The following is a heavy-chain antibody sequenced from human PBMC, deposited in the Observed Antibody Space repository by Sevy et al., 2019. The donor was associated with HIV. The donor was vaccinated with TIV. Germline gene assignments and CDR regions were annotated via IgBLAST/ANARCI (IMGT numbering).Heavy chain of an antibody. CDR3: ASRERGGGDTALGY. CDR2: ISSSSSTT. J-gene: IGHJ4*02. D-gene: IGHD5-18*01. CDR1: GVTFSSYS. Sequence: LSLTCAASGVTFSSYSMNWVRQAPGKGLEWVSYISSSSSTTYYADSVKGRFTISRDNAKNSLYLQMNSLRDEDTAVYYCASRERGGGDTALGYWGQGTLVTVSS. V-gene: IGHV3-48*02.